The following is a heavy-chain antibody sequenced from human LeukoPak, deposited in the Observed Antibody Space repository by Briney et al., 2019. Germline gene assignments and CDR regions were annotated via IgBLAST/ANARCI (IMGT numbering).Heavy chain of an antibody. Sequence: GGSLRLSCAASGFTFSSYWMSWVRQAPGKGLEWVANTKQDGSEKYYVDSVKGRFTISRDNAKNSLYLQMNSLRAEDTAVYYCAGPVLTGYYSDYFDYWGQGTLVTVSS. J-gene: IGHJ4*02. D-gene: IGHD3-9*01. CDR1: GFTFSSYW. V-gene: IGHV3-7*01. CDR2: TKQDGSEK. CDR3: AGPVLTGYYSDYFDY.